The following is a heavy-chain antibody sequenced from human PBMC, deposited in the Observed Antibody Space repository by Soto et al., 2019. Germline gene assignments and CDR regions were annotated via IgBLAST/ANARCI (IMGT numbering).Heavy chain of an antibody. CDR2: ISGNGGST. CDR1: GFTFTSYG. D-gene: IGHD6-13*01. CDR3: AKVVTAAGIGS. Sequence: PGGSLRLSCAASGFTFTSYGMSWVRQAPGKGLEWVSSISGNGGSTYYADSVKGRFTISRDNSKNTLYLQMSSLRAEDTAVYYCAKVVTAAGIGSWGQGTLVTVSS. V-gene: IGHV3-23*01. J-gene: IGHJ5*01.